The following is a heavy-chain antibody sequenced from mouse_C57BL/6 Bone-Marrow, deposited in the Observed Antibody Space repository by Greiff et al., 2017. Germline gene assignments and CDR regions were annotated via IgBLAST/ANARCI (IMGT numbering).Heavy chain of an antibody. CDR2: INPSNGGT. Sequence: QVQLQQPGTELVKPGASVKLSCMASGYTFTIYWMHWVKQRPGQGLEWLGNINPSNGGTNYNEKFKNKATLTVDKSSSTAYMQLSSLTSEDSAVYYCASSGMAMDYRGQEASVTVSS. J-gene: IGHJ4*01. CDR1: GYTFTIYW. D-gene: IGHD3-2*02. CDR3: ASSGMAMDY. V-gene: IGHV1-53*01.